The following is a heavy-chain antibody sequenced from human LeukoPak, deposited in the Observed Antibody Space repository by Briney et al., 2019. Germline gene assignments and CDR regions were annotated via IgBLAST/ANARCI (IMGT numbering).Heavy chain of an antibody. V-gene: IGHV4-39*01. J-gene: IGHJ4*02. Sequence: SETLSLTCTVSGGSISSSSYYWGWIRQPPGKGLEWIGSIYYSRIIYSHPSLKSRVVISVDTSKNQFALKLSYVTAADTAVYYCARHDYGSGREVDYWGQGTLVTVSS. CDR3: ARHDYGSGREVDY. D-gene: IGHD3-10*01. CDR1: GGSISSSSYY. CDR2: IYYSRII.